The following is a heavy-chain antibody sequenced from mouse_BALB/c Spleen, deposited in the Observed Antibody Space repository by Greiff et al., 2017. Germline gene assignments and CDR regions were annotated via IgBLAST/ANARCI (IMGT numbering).Heavy chain of an antibody. Sequence: QVQLQQSGAELVRPGSSVKISCKASGYAFSSYWMNWVKQRPGQGLEWIGQIYPGDGDTNYNGKFKGKATLTADKSSSTAYMQLSSLTSEDSAVYFCARSSGKNDYDGFAYWGQGTLVTVSA. V-gene: IGHV1-80*01. D-gene: IGHD2-4*01. J-gene: IGHJ3*01. CDR1: GYAFSSYW. CDR2: IYPGDGDT. CDR3: ARSSGKNDYDGFAY.